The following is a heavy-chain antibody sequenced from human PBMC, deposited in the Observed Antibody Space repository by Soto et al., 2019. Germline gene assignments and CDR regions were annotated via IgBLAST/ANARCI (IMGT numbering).Heavy chain of an antibody. Sequence: SETLSLTCTVSGGSISSGDYYWSWIRQPPGKGLEWIGYIYYSGSTYYNPSLKSRVTISVDTSKNQFSLKLSSVTAADTAVYYCARYCGGDCLTSYGMDVWGQGTTVTVSS. D-gene: IGHD2-21*02. CDR2: IYYSGST. CDR1: GGSISSGDYY. CDR3: ARYCGGDCLTSYGMDV. J-gene: IGHJ6*02. V-gene: IGHV4-30-4*01.